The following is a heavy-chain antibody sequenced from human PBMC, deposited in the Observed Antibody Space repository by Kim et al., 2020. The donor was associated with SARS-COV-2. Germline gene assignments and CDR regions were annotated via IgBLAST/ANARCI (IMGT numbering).Heavy chain of an antibody. V-gene: IGHV1-69*13. J-gene: IGHJ6*02. CDR2: IIPIFGTA. D-gene: IGHD1-26*01. Sequence: SVKVSCKASGGTFSSYAISWVRQAPGQGLEWMGGIIPIFGTANYAQKFQGRVTITADESTSTAYMELSSLRSEDTAVYYCARDMAVGDYYYGMDVWGQGTTVTVSS. CDR3: ARDMAVGDYYYGMDV. CDR1: GGTFSSYA.